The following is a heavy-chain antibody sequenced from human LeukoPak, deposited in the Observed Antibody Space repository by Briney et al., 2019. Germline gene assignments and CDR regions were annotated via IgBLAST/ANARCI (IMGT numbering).Heavy chain of an antibody. Sequence: QPGGSLRLSCAASGFTFSNYAMSWVRQAPGKGLEWVSVISGSGGSTYYVDSVQGRFTISRDNSKNTLFLQMDSLRAGDTAVYYCAKGGFGRPFDYWGQGTLVTVSS. V-gene: IGHV3-23*01. D-gene: IGHD3-10*01. CDR2: ISGSGGST. CDR1: GFTFSNYA. J-gene: IGHJ4*02. CDR3: AKGGFGRPFDY.